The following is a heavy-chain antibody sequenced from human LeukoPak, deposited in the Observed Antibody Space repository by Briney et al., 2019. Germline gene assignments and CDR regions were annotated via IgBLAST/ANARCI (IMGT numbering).Heavy chain of an antibody. CDR1: GGSISYYY. V-gene: IGHV4-59*01. J-gene: IGHJ6*02. CDR3: AREDPQTRVPEGMDV. CDR2: VYYSGTT. D-gene: IGHD4/OR15-4a*01. Sequence: SETLSLTCTVSGGSISYYYWSWIRQSPGKGLEWIGYVYYSGTTNYNPSLKSRVTISVDTSKNQFSLQLRSVTAADTAVYYCAREDPQTRVPEGMDVWGQGATVTVSS.